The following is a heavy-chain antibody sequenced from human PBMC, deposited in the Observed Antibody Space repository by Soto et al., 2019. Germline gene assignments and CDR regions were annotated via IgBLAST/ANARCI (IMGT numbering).Heavy chain of an antibody. CDR1: GFNFSTYW. CDR2: INADGSPT. V-gene: IGHV3-74*01. J-gene: IGHJ3*02. D-gene: IGHD3-10*01. Sequence: EVHLLESGGGLFQPGESLRLSCAASGFNFSTYWMHWVRQPPGKGLAWVSHINADGSPTVYADSVKGRFTISRVNASNTLYLQINSLRAEDTAVYYGARDRGNPDSFNIWGQGTMVTVSP. CDR3: ARDRGNPDSFNI.